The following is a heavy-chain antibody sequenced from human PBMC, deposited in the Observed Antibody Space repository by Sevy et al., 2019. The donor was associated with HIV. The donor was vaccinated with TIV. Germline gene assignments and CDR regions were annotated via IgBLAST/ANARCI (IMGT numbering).Heavy chain of an antibody. V-gene: IGHV4-4*07. CDR3: ARDGYGDYGLPSYYGYGMDV. Sequence: SETLSLTCTVSGGSISSYYWSWIRQPAGKGLEWIGRIYTSGSTNYNPSLKSRVTMSVDTSKNQFSLKLSSVTAADTAVYYCARDGYGDYGLPSYYGYGMDVWGQGTTVTVSS. CDR1: GGSISSYY. D-gene: IGHD4-17*01. CDR2: IYTSGST. J-gene: IGHJ6*02.